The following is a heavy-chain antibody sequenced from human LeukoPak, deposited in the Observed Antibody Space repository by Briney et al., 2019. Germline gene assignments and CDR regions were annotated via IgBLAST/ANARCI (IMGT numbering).Heavy chain of an antibody. CDR2: IGSSGTTI. Sequence: TGGSLRLSCAVSGFPFSIYEMNWVRQAPGKGLEWVSNIGSSGTTIYYAYSVKGRFSISRDNAKSSLYLQMNSLRVEDTAVYYCALLAVASDFDNWGQGALVTVSS. CDR1: GFPFSIYE. CDR3: ALLAVASDFDN. J-gene: IGHJ4*02. D-gene: IGHD6-19*01. V-gene: IGHV3-48*03.